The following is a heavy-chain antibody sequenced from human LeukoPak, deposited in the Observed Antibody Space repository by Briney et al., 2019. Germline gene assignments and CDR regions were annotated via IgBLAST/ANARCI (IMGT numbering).Heavy chain of an antibody. V-gene: IGHV1-8*03. CDR3: ARIHRRADASGHYYEDWYFDL. Sequence: ASVKVSCKASGYTFTSYDINWVRQATGQGLEWMGWMNPNSGNTGYAQKFQGRVTITRNTSISTAYMELSSLRSEDTAVYYCARIHRRADASGHYYEDWYFDLWGRGTLVTVSS. J-gene: IGHJ2*01. CDR1: GYTFTSYD. D-gene: IGHD3-22*01. CDR2: MNPNSGNT.